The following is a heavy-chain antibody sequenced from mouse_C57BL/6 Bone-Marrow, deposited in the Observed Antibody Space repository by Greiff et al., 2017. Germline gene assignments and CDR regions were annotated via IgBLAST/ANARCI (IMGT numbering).Heavy chain of an antibody. J-gene: IGHJ4*01. D-gene: IGHD1-1*01. CDR2: IRNKANNHAT. V-gene: IGHV6-6*01. Sequence: EVKLEESGGGLVQPGGSMKLSCAASGFTFSDAWMDWVRQSPEKGLEWVAEIRNKANNHATDYAESVKGRFTISRDDSKSSVYLQMNILRAEDTGIYYWTRDYGSSSMAMYYWLHGTSVTVSS. CDR1: GFTFSDAW. CDR3: TRDYGSSSMAMYY.